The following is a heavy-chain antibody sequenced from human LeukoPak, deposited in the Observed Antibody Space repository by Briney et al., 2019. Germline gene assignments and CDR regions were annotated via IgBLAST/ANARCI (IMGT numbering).Heavy chain of an antibody. CDR2: IYTSGST. Sequence: SETLSLTCNVSGGSISSYYWSWIRQPAGKGLEWIGRIYTSGSTNYNPSLKSRVTMSVDTSKNQFSLKLSSVTAADTAVYYCARDRVGSSWYASIFDPWGQGTLVTVSS. J-gene: IGHJ5*02. CDR3: ARDRVGSSWYASIFDP. V-gene: IGHV4-4*07. D-gene: IGHD6-13*01. CDR1: GGSISSYY.